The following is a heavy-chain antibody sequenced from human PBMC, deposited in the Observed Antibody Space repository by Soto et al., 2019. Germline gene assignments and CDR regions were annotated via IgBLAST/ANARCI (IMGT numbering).Heavy chain of an antibody. V-gene: IGHV4-31*02. Sequence: SETLSLTCTVSGGSISSGGYYWSWIRQHPGKGLEWIGYIYYSGSTYYNPSLKSRVTISVDTSKNQFSLKLSSVTAADTAVYYCAREARPDYDYVWGSYRYFFYCLDDCGHVTTVPVS. CDR2: IYYSGST. CDR1: GGSISSGGYY. J-gene: IGHJ6*02. D-gene: IGHD3-16*02. CDR3: AREARPDYDYVWGSYRYFFYCLDD.